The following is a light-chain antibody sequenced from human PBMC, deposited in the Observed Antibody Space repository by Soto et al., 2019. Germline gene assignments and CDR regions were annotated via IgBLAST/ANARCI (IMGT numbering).Light chain of an antibody. CDR1: QTVGNNF. V-gene: IGKV3-20*01. Sequence: EIVLTQSPGTLSLSPGERATLSCRASQTVGNNFLAWYQQKPGQAPRLLIYNASRTATGVPDRFTGSGSGTEFTLTISRLDPEDFAVYYCHQYAYSPQTFGQGTRMEIK. CDR3: HQYAYSPQT. J-gene: IGKJ5*01. CDR2: NAS.